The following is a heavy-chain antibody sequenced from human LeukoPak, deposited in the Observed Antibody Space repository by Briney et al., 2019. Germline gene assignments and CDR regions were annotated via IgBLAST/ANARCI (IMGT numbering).Heavy chain of an antibody. CDR2: ISYDGSNK. CDR1: GFTFSSYA. J-gene: IGHJ4*02. D-gene: IGHD3-16*01. Sequence: PGGSLRLTCAAYGFTFSSYAMSWVRQAPGKGLEWMAVISYDGSNKYYADSVKGRFTISRDNSKNTLYLQMNSLRAEDTVVYYCAKTYGGGSDYWGQGTLVTVSS. CDR3: AKTYGGGSDY. V-gene: IGHV3-30*18.